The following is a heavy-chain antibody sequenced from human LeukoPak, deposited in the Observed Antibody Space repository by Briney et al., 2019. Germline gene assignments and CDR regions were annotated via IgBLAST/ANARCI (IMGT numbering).Heavy chain of an antibody. Sequence: GGSLRLSCAASGFTFSDYYMSWIRQAPGKGLEWVSYISSSSSYTNYADSVKGRFTISRDNAKNSLYLQMNSLRAEDTAVYYCARDQGMYYYDSSGYQYYYYYGMDVRGQGTTVTVSS. V-gene: IGHV3-11*05. CDR1: GFTFSDYY. D-gene: IGHD3-22*01. J-gene: IGHJ6*02. CDR3: ARDQGMYYYDSSGYQYYYYYGMDV. CDR2: ISSSSSYT.